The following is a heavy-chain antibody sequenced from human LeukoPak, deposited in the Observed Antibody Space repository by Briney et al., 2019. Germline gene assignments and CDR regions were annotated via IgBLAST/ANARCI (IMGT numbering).Heavy chain of an antibody. J-gene: IGHJ5*02. V-gene: IGHV1-46*01. Sequence: ASVKVSCKASGYTFTNFYMHWVRQAPGQGLEWMGVIDPSAGSTTYAQKFQGRVTMTRDTATSTVYMELSSLRSEDTAVYYCARLWKQWLGPWGQGTLVTVSS. CDR3: ARLWKQWLGP. CDR1: GYTFTNFY. CDR2: IDPSAGST. D-gene: IGHD6-19*01.